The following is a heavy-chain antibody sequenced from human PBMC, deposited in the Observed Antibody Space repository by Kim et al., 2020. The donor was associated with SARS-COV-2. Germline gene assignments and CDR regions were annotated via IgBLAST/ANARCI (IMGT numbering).Heavy chain of an antibody. CDR3: AADPVPTPYSSSWYDY. V-gene: IGHV3-23*01. D-gene: IGHD6-13*01. Sequence: GGSLRLSCAASGFTFSSYAMRWVRQAPGKGLEWVSAISCSGGSTYYADSVKGRFTISRDNSKNTLYLQMNSLRAEDTAVYYCAADPVPTPYSSSWYDYWGQGTLVTVSS. J-gene: IGHJ4*02. CDR2: ISCSGGST. CDR1: GFTFSSYA.